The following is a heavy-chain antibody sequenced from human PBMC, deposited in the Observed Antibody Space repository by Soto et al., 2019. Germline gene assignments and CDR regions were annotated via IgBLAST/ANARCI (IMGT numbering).Heavy chain of an antibody. CDR1: GYTFTSYG. J-gene: IGHJ6*02. Sequence: ASVKVSCKASGYTFTSYGISWVRQAPGQGLEWMGWISAYNGNTNYAQKLQGRVTMTTDTSTSTAYMELRSLRSDDTAVYYCARDNYCSGGSCYLAHLYYYYYYGMDVWGQGTTVTVSS. CDR3: ARDNYCSGGSCYLAHLYYYYYYGMDV. V-gene: IGHV1-18*01. D-gene: IGHD2-15*01. CDR2: ISAYNGNT.